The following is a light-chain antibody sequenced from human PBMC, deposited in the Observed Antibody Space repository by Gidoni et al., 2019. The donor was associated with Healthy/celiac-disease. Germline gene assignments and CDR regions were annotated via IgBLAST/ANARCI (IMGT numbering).Light chain of an antibody. CDR2: AAS. CDR3: QQSYSTPT. CDR1: QSISSY. J-gene: IGKJ5*01. V-gene: IGKV1-39*01. Sequence: IKMTQSPSSLSASVGDRVTITCRASQSISSYLNWYQQKPGKAPKLLIYAASSLQSGVPSRFSGSGSGTDFTLTISSLQPEDFATYYCQQSYSTPTFGQGTRLEIK.